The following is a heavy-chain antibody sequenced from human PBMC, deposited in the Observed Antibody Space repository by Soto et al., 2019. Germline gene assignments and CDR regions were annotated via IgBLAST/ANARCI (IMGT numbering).Heavy chain of an antibody. CDR2: ISSSSSYI. CDR3: ARALPSGWGYYFDY. V-gene: IGHV3-21*01. D-gene: IGHD6-19*01. CDR1: GFTFSSYS. Sequence: GGSLRLSCAASGFTFSSYSMNWVRQAPGKGLEWVSSISSSSSYIYYADSVKGRFTISRDNAKNSLYLQMNSLRAEDTAVYYCARALPSGWGYYFDYWGQGTLVTVSS. J-gene: IGHJ4*02.